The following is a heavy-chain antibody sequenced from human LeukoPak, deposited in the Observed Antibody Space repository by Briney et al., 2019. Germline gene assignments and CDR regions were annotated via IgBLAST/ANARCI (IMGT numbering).Heavy chain of an antibody. Sequence: SETLSLTCTVSGGSISSGDYYWSWIRHPPGKGLEWIGYIYYSGSTYYNPSLKSRATISVDTSKNQLSLKLSSVTAADTAVYYCASSLYSNYPFDYWGQGTLVTVSS. CDR1: GGSISSGDYY. D-gene: IGHD4-11*01. CDR2: IYYSGST. CDR3: ASSLYSNYPFDY. V-gene: IGHV4-30-4*08. J-gene: IGHJ4*02.